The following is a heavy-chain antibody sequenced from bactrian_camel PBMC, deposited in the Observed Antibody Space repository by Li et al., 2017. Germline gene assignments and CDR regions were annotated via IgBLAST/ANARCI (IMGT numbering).Heavy chain of an antibody. J-gene: IGHJ4*01. CDR1: SWTYSGNW. V-gene: IGHV3S53*01. CDR3: AADRLRCLTPKWDGEYTY. Sequence: QLVESGGGSVQAGGSLRLSCVASSWTYSGNWMAWFRQAPGKEREGVAAIDSDGSTSYADSVKGRFTISQGNAKNTVYLQMNNLGPDDAAMYYCAADRLRCLTPKWDGEYTYWAQGTQVTVS. CDR2: IDSDGST. D-gene: IGHD8*01.